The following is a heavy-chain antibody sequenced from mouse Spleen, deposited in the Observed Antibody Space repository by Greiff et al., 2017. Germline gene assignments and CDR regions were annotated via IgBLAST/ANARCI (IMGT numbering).Heavy chain of an antibody. D-gene: IGHD1-1*01. V-gene: IGHV1-64*01. CDR2: IHPNSGST. CDR3: ARFTTVVAIDY. Sequence: QVQLQQPGAELVKPGASVKLSCKASGYTFTSYWMHWVKQRPGQGLGWIGMIHPNSGSTNYNEKFKSKATLTVDKSSSTAYMQLSSLTSEDSAVYYCARFTTVVAIDYWGQGTTLTVSS. CDR1: GYTFTSYW. J-gene: IGHJ2*01.